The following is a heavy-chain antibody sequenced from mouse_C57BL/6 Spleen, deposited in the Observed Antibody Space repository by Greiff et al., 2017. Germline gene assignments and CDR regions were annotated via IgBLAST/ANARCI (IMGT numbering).Heavy chain of an antibody. CDR2: IYPGDGDT. J-gene: IGHJ3*01. CDR3: ASGYYGSSYSY. D-gene: IGHD1-1*01. Sequence: VQLQQSGPELVKPGASVKISCKASGYAFSSSWMNWVKQRPGKGLEWIGRIYPGDGDTNYNGKFKGKATLTADKSSSTAYMQLSSLTSEDSAVYFCASGYYGSSYSYWGQGTLVTVSA. V-gene: IGHV1-82*01. CDR1: GYAFSSSW.